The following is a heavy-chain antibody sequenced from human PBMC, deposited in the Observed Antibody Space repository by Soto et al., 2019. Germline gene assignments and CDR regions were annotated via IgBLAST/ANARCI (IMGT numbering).Heavy chain of an antibody. J-gene: IGHJ5*02. V-gene: IGHV4-4*02. CDR2: ILYSGTT. D-gene: IGHD2-2*01. CDR1: GGSISSGW. Sequence: QVQLQESGPGLVKPSGTLSLTCAVSGGSISSGWWTWVRQPPGKGLEWIGEILYSGTTNYNSSLNSRVPISIDNSKKQFSLILSSVTAADTAVYYCSSRITDAPTWGQGTLVTVSS. CDR3: SSRITDAPT.